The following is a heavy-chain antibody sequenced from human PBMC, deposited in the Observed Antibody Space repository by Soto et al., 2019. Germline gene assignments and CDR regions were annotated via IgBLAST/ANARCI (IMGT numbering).Heavy chain of an antibody. CDR3: AKDRRAATRGLYFDY. CDR2: ISGSGGST. D-gene: IGHD2-15*01. CDR1: GFTFSSYA. V-gene: IGHV3-23*01. J-gene: IGHJ4*02. Sequence: GGSLRLSCAASGFTFSSYAMSWVRQAPGKGLEWVSAISGSGGSTYYADSVKGRFIISRDNSKNTRYLQMNGLRAEDTAVYYCAKDRRAATRGLYFDYWGQGTLVTVSS.